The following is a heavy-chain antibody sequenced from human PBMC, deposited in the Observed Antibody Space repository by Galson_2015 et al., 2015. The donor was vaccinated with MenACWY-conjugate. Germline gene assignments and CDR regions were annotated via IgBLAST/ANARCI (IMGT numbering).Heavy chain of an antibody. Sequence: LRLSCAASGFRFPVYWMTWVRQAPGKGLDWVANIHQGGSRAYYADSVEGRFTISRDNAKNSVFLQMSSLRPEDSAVYYCVRDGDYGDNDGMDVWGQGTTVTVSS. CDR2: IHQGGSRA. J-gene: IGHJ6*02. D-gene: IGHD4-17*01. V-gene: IGHV3-7*03. CDR1: GFRFPVYW. CDR3: VRDGDYGDNDGMDV.